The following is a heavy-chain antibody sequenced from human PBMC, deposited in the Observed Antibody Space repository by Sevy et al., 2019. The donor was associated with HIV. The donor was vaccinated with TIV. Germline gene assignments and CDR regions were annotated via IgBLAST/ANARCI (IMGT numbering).Heavy chain of an antibody. J-gene: IGHJ4*02. Sequence: SETLSLTCTVSGGSISSSDSYWSWIRQPPGKGLEWIGYIHYSGGSYYNPFLKSRVAMSVDTSEKQFSLKLSFLTAADTAVYYCASKRGYNHRPFDSWGQGTLVTVSS. D-gene: IGHD5-12*01. CDR1: GGSISSSDSY. CDR2: IHYSGGS. CDR3: ASKRGYNHRPFDS. V-gene: IGHV4-30-4*01.